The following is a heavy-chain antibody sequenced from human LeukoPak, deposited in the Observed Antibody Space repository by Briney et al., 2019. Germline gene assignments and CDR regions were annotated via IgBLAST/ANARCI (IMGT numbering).Heavy chain of an antibody. Sequence: ASVKVSCKASGYTFTGYYMHWVRQAPGQGLEWMGWINSKSGGTNYAQKFQGRVSMTRDTSINTAYMQLSRLRSDDTAVYYCAKIDCSSTSCYGGPNWFDPWGQGTLVTVSS. V-gene: IGHV1-2*02. J-gene: IGHJ5*02. CDR2: INSKSGGT. CDR3: AKIDCSSTSCYGGPNWFDP. CDR1: GYTFTGYY. D-gene: IGHD2-2*01.